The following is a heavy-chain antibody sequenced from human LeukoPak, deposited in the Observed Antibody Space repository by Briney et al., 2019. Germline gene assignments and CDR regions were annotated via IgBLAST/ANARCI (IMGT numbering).Heavy chain of an antibody. CDR1: GGSISSGGYY. CDR2: IYYSGST. CDR3: ARVRIQLWYFDL. Sequence: PSETLSLTCTVSGGSISSGGYYWSWIRQHPGKGLEWIGYIYYSGSTYYNPSLKSRVTISVDTSKNQFSLKLSSVTAADTAVYYCARVRIQLWYFDLWGRGTLVTVSS. D-gene: IGHD5-18*01. J-gene: IGHJ2*01. V-gene: IGHV4-31*03.